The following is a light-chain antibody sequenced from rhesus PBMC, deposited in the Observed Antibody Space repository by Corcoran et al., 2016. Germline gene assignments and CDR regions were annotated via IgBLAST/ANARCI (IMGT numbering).Light chain of an antibody. J-gene: IGKJ4*01. CDR2: KVS. V-gene: IGKV2-62*02. Sequence: DVVMTQSPLALPITPGQPASISCRSSQSLFHSNGNTYLSWFQQKPGQPPRLLIYKVSNRDSGVPDRFSGRGAGTDFTLKISRVEAEDVGVYYCMQALEFPTFGGGTKVEIK. CDR1: QSLFHSNGNTY. CDR3: MQALEFPT.